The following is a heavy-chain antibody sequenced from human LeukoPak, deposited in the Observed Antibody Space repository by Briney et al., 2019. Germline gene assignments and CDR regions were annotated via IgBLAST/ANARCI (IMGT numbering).Heavy chain of an antibody. CDR2: ISVSGGTT. J-gene: IGHJ4*02. CDR3: AKDRDRTALPQDFDY. CDR1: GFTFTSYA. V-gene: IGHV3-23*01. D-gene: IGHD5-18*01. Sequence: PGGSLRLSCAASGFTFTSYAMSWVRQAPGKGLEWVSAISVSGGTTYYADSVKGRVTISRDNSKNTLYLQMNTLRAEDPAVYYCAKDRDRTALPQDFDYWGQGTLVTVSS.